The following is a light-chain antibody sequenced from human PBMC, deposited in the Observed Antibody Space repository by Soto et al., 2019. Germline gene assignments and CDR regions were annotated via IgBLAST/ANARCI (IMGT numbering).Light chain of an antibody. V-gene: IGKV1-39*01. CDR2: AAS. J-gene: IGKJ1*01. CDR1: QSISSY. Sequence: DIQITHSPSSLSASVGDRVTITCRASQSISSYLNWYQQKPGKAPKLLIYAASSLQSGVPSRFSGGGSGTDFTLTISSLQPEDFATYYCQQSYSTPRTFGQGTKV. CDR3: QQSYSTPRT.